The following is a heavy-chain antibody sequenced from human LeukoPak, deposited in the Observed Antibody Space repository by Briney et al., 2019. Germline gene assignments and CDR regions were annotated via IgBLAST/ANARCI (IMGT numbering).Heavy chain of an antibody. D-gene: IGHD2-2*01. CDR1: GFTFSSYG. CDR3: AKPTPVVSAAMPGFDY. CDR2: ITYNGTNK. J-gene: IGHJ4*02. Sequence: GGSLRLSCAASGFTFSSYGMLWVRQAPGEGLEWVAVITYNGTNKNYADSVKGRFTIARDNSKNTLYLQMNSLRAEDTAVYYCAKPTPVVSAAMPGFDYWGQGTPVTISS. V-gene: IGHV3-30*18.